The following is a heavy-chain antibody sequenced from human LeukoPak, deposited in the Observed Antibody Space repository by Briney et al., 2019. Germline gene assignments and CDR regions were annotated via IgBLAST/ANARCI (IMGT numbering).Heavy chain of an antibody. Sequence: PGGSLRLSCAASGFTFSTYSMNWVRQTPGKGLEWVSSISSSSSYIYYADSVKGRFTISRDNAKNSLYLQMNSLRAEDTAVYYCASGSYSSRAYNWFDPWGQGTLVTVSS. D-gene: IGHD6-13*01. V-gene: IGHV3-21*01. CDR1: GFTFSTYS. J-gene: IGHJ5*02. CDR3: ASGSYSSRAYNWFDP. CDR2: ISSSSSYI.